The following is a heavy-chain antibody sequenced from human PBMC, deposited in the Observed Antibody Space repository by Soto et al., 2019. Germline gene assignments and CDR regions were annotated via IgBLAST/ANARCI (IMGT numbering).Heavy chain of an antibody. CDR3: ARRGPGTYFDY. J-gene: IGHJ4*02. Sequence: PGGSLRLSCAASGFTFSSHAMNWVRQAPGKGLEWVSVISGSGDSTYYADSVKGRFTISRDNSKNTLYLQMNSLRTEDTAVYYCARRGPGTYFDYWGQGTLVTVS. CDR2: ISGSGDST. CDR1: GFTFSSHA. V-gene: IGHV3-23*01. D-gene: IGHD6-13*01.